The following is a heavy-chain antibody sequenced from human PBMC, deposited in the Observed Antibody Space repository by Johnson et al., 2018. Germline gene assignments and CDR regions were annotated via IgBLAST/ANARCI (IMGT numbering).Heavy chain of an antibody. Sequence: QVQLVESGGGVVQXGRSLRLXCAASGFTFSSYGMHWVRQAPGKGLEWVAVISYDGSTKYYADSVTGRFTIPRDNSKTPMSLHMNSLRAEDTAVYYCARSFADYYDSLTGHGPAAFDIWGQGTMVTVSS. CDR2: ISYDGSTK. D-gene: IGHD3-9*01. CDR3: ARSFADYYDSLTGHGPAAFDI. V-gene: IGHV3-30*03. J-gene: IGHJ3*02. CDR1: GFTFSSYG.